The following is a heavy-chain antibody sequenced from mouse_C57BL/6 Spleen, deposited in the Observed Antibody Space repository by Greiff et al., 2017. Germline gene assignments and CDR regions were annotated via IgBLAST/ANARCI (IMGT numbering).Heavy chain of an antibody. CDR2: IHPNSGST. D-gene: IGHD2-3*01. Sequence: QVQLQQPGAELVKPGASVKLSCKASGYTFTSYWMHWVKQRPGQGLEWIGMIHPNSGSTNYNEKFKSKATLTVDKSSSTAYMQLSSLTSEDSAVYYCARFGDGPHYFDYWGQGTTLTGSS. CDR1: GYTFTSYW. J-gene: IGHJ2*01. V-gene: IGHV1-64*01. CDR3: ARFGDGPHYFDY.